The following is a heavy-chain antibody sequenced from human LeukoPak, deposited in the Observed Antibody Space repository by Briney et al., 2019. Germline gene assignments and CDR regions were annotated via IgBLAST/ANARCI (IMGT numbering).Heavy chain of an antibody. J-gene: IGHJ6*03. CDR2: IKQHGSEK. V-gene: IGHV3-7*01. Sequence: GGSLRLSCAASGFIFSSYWMAWVRQAPGKGLEWVANIKQHGSEKYYVDSVKGRFTISRDNAKNSLYLQMNSLRAEDTAVYYCARVRGDYYIDVWGKGTTVTVSS. D-gene: IGHD4-17*01. CDR3: ARVRGDYYIDV. CDR1: GFIFSSYW.